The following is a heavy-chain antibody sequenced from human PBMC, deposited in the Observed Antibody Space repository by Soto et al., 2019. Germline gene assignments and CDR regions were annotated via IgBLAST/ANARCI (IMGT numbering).Heavy chain of an antibody. Sequence: PGGSLRLSCAASGFTFNSYAMHWVRQAPGKGLEWLTIISYDGSNTYYADSVKGRFTVSRDTSKNTLYLQMNSLRPEDTAVYYCARGSYYTFWSGSKPNPLDVWGQGTTVTVS. D-gene: IGHD3-3*01. J-gene: IGHJ6*02. V-gene: IGHV3-30-3*01. CDR1: GFTFNSYA. CDR2: ISYDGSNT. CDR3: ARGSYYTFWSGSKPNPLDV.